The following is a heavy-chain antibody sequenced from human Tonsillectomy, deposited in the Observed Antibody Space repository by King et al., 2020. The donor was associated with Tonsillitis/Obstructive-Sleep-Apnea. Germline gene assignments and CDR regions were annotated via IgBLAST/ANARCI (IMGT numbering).Heavy chain of an antibody. J-gene: IGHJ3*02. V-gene: IGHV4-59*01. Sequence: VQLQESGPGLVKPSETLSLTCTVSGGSISSYYWSWLRPPPGKGLEWIGYIYYSGSTNYNPSLKSRVTISVDTSKNQFSLKLSSVTAADTAVYYCARAGGLGSGLPADAFDIWGQGTMVTVSS. CDR1: GGSISSYY. CDR2: IYYSGST. D-gene: IGHD6-19*01. CDR3: ARAGGLGSGLPADAFDI.